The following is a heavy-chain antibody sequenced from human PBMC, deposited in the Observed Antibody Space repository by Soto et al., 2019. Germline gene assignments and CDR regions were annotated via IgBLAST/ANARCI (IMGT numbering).Heavy chain of an antibody. Sequence: QVQLVQSGAEMKKPGSSVKVSCQSSGGTFNTYAMNWVRQAPGQGPEWMGDISPIFGAATYAPKFQGRVTITADESTGTSYMQLSSLTSEDTALYFCAREVQVHTPAFVYWGQGTLVTVSS. CDR2: ISPIFGAA. CDR1: GGTFNTYA. J-gene: IGHJ4*02. CDR3: AREVQVHTPAFVY. V-gene: IGHV1-69*19. D-gene: IGHD3-10*01.